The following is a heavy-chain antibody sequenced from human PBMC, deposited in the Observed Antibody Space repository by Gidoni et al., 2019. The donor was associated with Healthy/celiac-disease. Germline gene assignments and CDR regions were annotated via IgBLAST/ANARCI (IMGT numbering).Heavy chain of an antibody. CDR2: IYYSGST. CDR3: ARSYCGGDCHYYYYGMDV. CDR1: GGSISLSSYY. Sequence: QLQLQESGPRLVKPSDTLSLTSPVSGGSISLSSYYWGWIRQPPGKGLEWIGSIYYSGSTYYNPSLKSRVTISVDTSKNQFSLKLSSVTAADTAVYYCARSYCGGDCHYYYYGMDVWGQGTTVTVSS. J-gene: IGHJ6*02. D-gene: IGHD2-21*02. V-gene: IGHV4-39*07.